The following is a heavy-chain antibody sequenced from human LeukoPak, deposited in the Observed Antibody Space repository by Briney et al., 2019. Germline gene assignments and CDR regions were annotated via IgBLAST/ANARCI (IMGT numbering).Heavy chain of an antibody. CDR3: ARGRRTVRFDY. D-gene: IGHD6-6*01. CDR2: INHSGST. CDR1: GGPFSGYY. J-gene: IGHJ4*02. V-gene: IGHV4-34*01. Sequence: SETLSLTCAVYGGPFSGYYWSWIRQPPGKGLEWIGEINHSGSTNYNPSLKSRVTISVDTSKNQFSLKLSSVTAADTAVYYCARGRRTVRFDYWGQGTLVTVSS.